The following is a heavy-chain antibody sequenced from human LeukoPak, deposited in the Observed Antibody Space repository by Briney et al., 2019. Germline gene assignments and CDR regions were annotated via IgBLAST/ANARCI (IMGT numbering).Heavy chain of an antibody. D-gene: IGHD6-13*01. CDR1: GGSISSYY. Sequence: PSETLSLTCTVSGGSISSYYWSWIRQPPGKGLEWIGYIYYSGSTNYNPSLKSRVTISVDTSKNQFSLKLSSVTAADTAVYYCARGWYSSSWFDYWGQGTLVTVSS. V-gene: IGHV4-59*01. CDR3: ARGWYSSSWFDY. J-gene: IGHJ5*01. CDR2: IYYSGST.